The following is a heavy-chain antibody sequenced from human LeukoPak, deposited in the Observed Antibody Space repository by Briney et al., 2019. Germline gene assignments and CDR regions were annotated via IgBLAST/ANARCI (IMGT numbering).Heavy chain of an antibody. CDR3: ARGAWSLDL. J-gene: IGHJ2*01. Sequence: SETLSLTCTVSGGSIRSHDWSWIRQSPGQGLEWIGNIDKRGTTNYNASLKSRVMVSVDSSNNQLSLKMTSVTADDTAVYYCARGAWSLDLWGRGTLVTVSS. V-gene: IGHV4-59*11. CDR2: IDKRGTT. CDR1: GGSIRSHD.